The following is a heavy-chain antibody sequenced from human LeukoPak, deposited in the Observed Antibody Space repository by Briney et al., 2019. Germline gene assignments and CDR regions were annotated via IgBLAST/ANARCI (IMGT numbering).Heavy chain of an antibody. CDR2: IYSGGST. D-gene: IGHD3-10*01. CDR1: GFTVNSNY. J-gene: IGHJ6*03. Sequence: PGGSLRLSCAASGFTVNSNYMSWVRQAPGKGLEWVSVIYSGGSTYYADSVKGRFTISRDNSKNTLYLQMNSLRAEDTAVYYCAIPGGYYYYYMDVWGKGTTVTVSS. CDR3: AIPGGYYYYYMDV. V-gene: IGHV3-66*02.